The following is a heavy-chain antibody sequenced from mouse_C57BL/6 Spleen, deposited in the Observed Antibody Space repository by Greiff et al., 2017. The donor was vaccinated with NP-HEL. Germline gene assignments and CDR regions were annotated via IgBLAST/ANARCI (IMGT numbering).Heavy chain of an antibody. J-gene: IGHJ4*01. D-gene: IGHD1-3*01. V-gene: IGHV5-4*01. CDR3: ARDSGALYAMDY. CDR1: GFTFSSYA. Sequence: EVKLMESGGGLVKPGGSLKLSCAASGFTFSSYAMSWVRQTPEQRLAWVATISDGGSYTYYPDNVKGRFTISRDNAKNNLYLQMSHLKSEDTAMYYCARDSGALYAMDYWGQGTSVTVSS. CDR2: ISDGGSYT.